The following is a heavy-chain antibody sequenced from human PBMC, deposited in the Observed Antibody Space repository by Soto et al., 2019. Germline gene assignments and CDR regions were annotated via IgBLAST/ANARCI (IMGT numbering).Heavy chain of an antibody. V-gene: IGHV4-59*01. J-gene: IGHJ5*02. CDR3: ARQGRPSIAARGWFDP. CDR2: IYHSGGT. Sequence: TSETLSHTCAVYGVTFSSYYLRWIRQPPGKGLEWIGYIYHSGGTSYNPSLKSRVTISVDTSKNQFSLKLSSVTAADTAVYYCARQGRPSIAARGWFDPWGQGNLVTVSS. CDR1: GVTFSSYY. D-gene: IGHD6-6*01.